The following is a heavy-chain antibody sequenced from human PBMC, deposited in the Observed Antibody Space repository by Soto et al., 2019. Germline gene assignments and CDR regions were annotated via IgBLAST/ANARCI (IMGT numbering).Heavy chain of an antibody. CDR3: ASLYYDFWSGYSPFDY. CDR2: IYYSGST. CDR1: GGSISSGGYY. J-gene: IGHJ4*02. D-gene: IGHD3-3*01. Sequence: PSETLSLTCTVSGGSISSGGYYWSWIRQHPWKGLEWIGYIYYSGSTYYNPSLKSRVTISVDTSKNQFSLKLSSVTAADTAVYYCASLYYDFWSGYSPFDYWGQGXLVTVYS. V-gene: IGHV4-31*03.